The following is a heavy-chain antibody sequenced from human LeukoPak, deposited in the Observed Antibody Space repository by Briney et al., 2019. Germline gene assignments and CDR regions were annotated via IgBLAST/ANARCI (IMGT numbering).Heavy chain of an antibody. CDR1: GFTFSSYS. V-gene: IGHV3-21*01. J-gene: IGHJ5*02. CDR2: ISSSSSYI. Sequence: GGSLRLSCAASGFTFSSYSMNWVRQAPGKGLEWVSSISSSSSYIYYADSVKGRFTISRDNAKNSLYLQMNSLRAEDTAVYYCAKGVGYDYVWGSYRDNWFDPWGQGTLVTVSS. CDR3: AKGVGYDYVWGSYRDNWFDP. D-gene: IGHD3-16*02.